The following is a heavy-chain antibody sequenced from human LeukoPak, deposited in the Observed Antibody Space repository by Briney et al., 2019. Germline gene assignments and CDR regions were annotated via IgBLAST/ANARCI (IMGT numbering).Heavy chain of an antibody. CDR2: INPNSGGT. CDR1: GYTFTGYY. Sequence: GASVKVSCKASGYTFTGYYIHWVRQAHGQGLEWMGWINPNSGGTNYAQKFQGRVTMTRDTSISTAYMELSSLRSDDTAVYYCARAYTYGIFDYWGQGTLVTVSS. D-gene: IGHD5-18*01. CDR3: ARAYTYGIFDY. J-gene: IGHJ4*02. V-gene: IGHV1-2*02.